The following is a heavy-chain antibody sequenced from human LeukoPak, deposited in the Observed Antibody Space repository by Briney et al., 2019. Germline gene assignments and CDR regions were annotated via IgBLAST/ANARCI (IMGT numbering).Heavy chain of an antibody. CDR1: GRSISSYY. D-gene: IGHD6-6*01. CDR2: IYTSGST. V-gene: IGHV4-4*07. Sequence: SETLSLTCTVSGRSISSYYWSWIRQPAGKGLEWIGRIYTSGSTNYNPSLKSRVTMSVDTSKNQFSLKLSSVTAADTAVYYCARVNLDSSSSAFFDYWGQGTLVTVSS. J-gene: IGHJ4*02. CDR3: ARVNLDSSSSAFFDY.